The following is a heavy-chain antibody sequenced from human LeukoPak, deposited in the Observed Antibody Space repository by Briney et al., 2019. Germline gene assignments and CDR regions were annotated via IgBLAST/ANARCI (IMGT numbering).Heavy chain of an antibody. V-gene: IGHV3-23*01. J-gene: IGHJ4*02. CDR1: GFTFSTSA. CDR3: ARGSGWLDY. CDR2: ISASGGTT. Sequence: GGSLRLSCAASGFTFSTSAMTWVRQAPGKGLEWVSGISASGGTTYYADSVKGRFTISRDNSKNTLYLQMNSLRAEDTAVYYCARGSGWLDYWGQGTLVTVSS. D-gene: IGHD6-19*01.